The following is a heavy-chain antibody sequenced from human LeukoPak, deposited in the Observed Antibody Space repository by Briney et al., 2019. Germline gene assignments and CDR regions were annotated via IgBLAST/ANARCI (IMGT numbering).Heavy chain of an antibody. J-gene: IGHJ4*02. CDR2: ISDSDGNT. D-gene: IGHD1-26*01. V-gene: IGHV3-23*01. Sequence: GGSLRLSCAASGFTFSSYWMHWVRQAPGKGLEWVSAISDSDGNTYYADSVKGRFTISRDNSKNTLYLQMNSLRAEDTAVYYCASALRIYYYFDYWGQGTLVTVSS. CDR3: ASALRIYYYFDY. CDR1: GFTFSSYW.